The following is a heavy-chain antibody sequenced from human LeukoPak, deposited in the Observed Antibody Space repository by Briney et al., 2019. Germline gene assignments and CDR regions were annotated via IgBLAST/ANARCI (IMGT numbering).Heavy chain of an antibody. V-gene: IGHV4-34*01. CDR2: INHSGTT. CDR1: GGSFSGYY. CDR3: ARFPCSGDSCYSGMRAFDI. Sequence: SETLSLTSAVYGGSFSGYYWNWIRQSPGKGLEWSGEINHSGTTNYIASLKSRVTISVDTSKKQFSLKLSSVTAADTAVYYCARFPCSGDSCYSGMRAFDIWGQGTTVTVSS. J-gene: IGHJ3*02. D-gene: IGHD2-15*01.